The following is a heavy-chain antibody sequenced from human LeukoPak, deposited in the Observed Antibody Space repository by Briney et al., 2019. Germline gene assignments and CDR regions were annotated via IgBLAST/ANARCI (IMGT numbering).Heavy chain of an antibody. CDR1: GFTFSSYE. J-gene: IGHJ5*02. V-gene: IGHV3-48*03. Sequence: GGSLRPSCAASGFTFSSYEMNWVRQAPGKGLEWVSYISSSGSTIYYADSVKGRFTISRDNAKNSLYLQMNSLRAEDTALYYCARDIGAVVAATVYNWFDPWGQGTLVTVSS. D-gene: IGHD2-15*01. CDR3: ARDIGAVVAATVYNWFDP. CDR2: ISSSGSTI.